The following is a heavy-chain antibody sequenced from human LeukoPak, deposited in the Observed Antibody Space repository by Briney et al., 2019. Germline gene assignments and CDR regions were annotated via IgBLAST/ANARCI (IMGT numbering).Heavy chain of an antibody. CDR1: GFTFDDYG. CDR2: INWNGGST. J-gene: IGHJ6*03. CDR3: AVHYYSYYYMDV. V-gene: IGHV3-20*04. Sequence: GGSLRLSCAASGFTFDDYGMSWVRQAPGKGLEWVSGINWNGGSTYYADSVKGRFTISRDNSKNTLYLQMNSLRAEDTAVYYCAVHYYSYYYMDVWGKGTTVTVSS.